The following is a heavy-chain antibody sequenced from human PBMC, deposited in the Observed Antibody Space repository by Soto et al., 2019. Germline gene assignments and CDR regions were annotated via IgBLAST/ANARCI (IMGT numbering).Heavy chain of an antibody. CDR1: GFTFSSYA. CDR2: ISYDGSNK. D-gene: IGHD3-3*01. J-gene: IGHJ5*02. CDR3: ARDWLPYDFWSGYCFDP. Sequence: GGSLRLSCAASGFTFSSYAMHWVRQAPGKGLEWVAVISYDGSNKYYADSVKGRFTISRDNSKNTLYLQMNSLRAEDTAVYYCARDWLPYDFWSGYCFDPWGQGTLVTVSS. V-gene: IGHV3-30-3*01.